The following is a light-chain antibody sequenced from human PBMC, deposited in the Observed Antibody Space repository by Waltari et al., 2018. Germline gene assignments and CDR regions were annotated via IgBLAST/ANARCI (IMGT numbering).Light chain of an antibody. V-gene: IGLV2-14*01. CDR1: SSDVGGYNY. CDR2: EVS. J-gene: IGLJ1*01. Sequence: QPALTQPASVSGSPGQSITISCTGTSSDVGGYNYVSWYQQHPGKAPKLMIYEVSNRPSGVSNRFSGSKSGNTASLTTSGLQAEDEADYYCSSYTSSSTLVFGTGTKVTVL. CDR3: SSYTSSSTLV.